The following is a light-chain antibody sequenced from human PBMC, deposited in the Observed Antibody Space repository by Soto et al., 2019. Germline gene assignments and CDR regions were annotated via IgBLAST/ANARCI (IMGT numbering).Light chain of an antibody. V-gene: IGKV1-39*01. Sequence: DLQMTQSPSSLSASVGYTVTITCRASQSISTYLNWYQQIPGKAPKRLIYAASSLESGVQSRFSGSGSGTDFTLTIASLQPEDFATYFCQQSYSRPRTFGQGTKV. CDR3: QQSYSRPRT. CDR2: AAS. CDR1: QSISTY. J-gene: IGKJ1*01.